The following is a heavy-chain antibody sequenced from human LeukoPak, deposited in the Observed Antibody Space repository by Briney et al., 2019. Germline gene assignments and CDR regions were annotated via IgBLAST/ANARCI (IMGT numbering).Heavy chain of an antibody. CDR2: ISGSGGST. D-gene: IGHD2-21*02. J-gene: IGHJ4*02. CDR1: GFTFGSYA. V-gene: IGHV3-23*01. CDR3: AKKPGIVVVTAILNY. Sequence: GGSLRLSCAASGFTFGSYAMSWVRQAPGKGLEWVSAISGSGGSTYYADSVKGRFTISRDNSKNTLYLQMNSLRAEDTAVYYCAKKPGIVVVTAILNYWGQGTLVTVSS.